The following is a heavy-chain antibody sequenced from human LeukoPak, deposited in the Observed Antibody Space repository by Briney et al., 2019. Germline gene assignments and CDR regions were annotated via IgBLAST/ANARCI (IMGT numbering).Heavy chain of an antibody. CDR3: ARGSGIAAAGTFDY. J-gene: IGHJ4*02. CDR1: GGSISSYY. Sequence: SETLSLTCTVSGGSISSYYWSWIRQPAGKGLEWIGRIYTSGSTNYNPSLKSRVTMSVDTSKNQFSLKLSSVTAADTAVYYCARGSGIAAAGTFDYWGQGTLVTVSS. CDR2: IYTSGST. V-gene: IGHV4-4*07. D-gene: IGHD6-13*01.